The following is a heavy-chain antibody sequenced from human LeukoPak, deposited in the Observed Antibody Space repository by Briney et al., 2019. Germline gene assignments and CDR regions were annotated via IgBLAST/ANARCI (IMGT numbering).Heavy chain of an antibody. D-gene: IGHD6-13*01. J-gene: IGHJ4*02. CDR2: ISSSSSYI. CDR3: ASERPSSSWYDY. CDR1: GFTFSSYS. Sequence: GGSLRLSCAASGFTFSSYSMNWVRQAPGKGLEWVSSISSSSSYIYYADSVKGRFAISRDNAKNSLYLQMNSLRAEDTTVYYCASERPSSSWYDYWGQGTLVTVSS. V-gene: IGHV3-21*01.